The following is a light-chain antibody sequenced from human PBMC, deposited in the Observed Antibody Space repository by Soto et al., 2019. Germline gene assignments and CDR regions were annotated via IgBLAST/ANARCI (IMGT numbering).Light chain of an antibody. V-gene: IGKV2-28*01. Sequence: DIVMTQSPLSLPVTPGEPASISCRSSQSLLHSNGYNYLDWYLQKPGQSPQLLIYLGSNRASGVPDRFSGSGSGTDFTLKISRVEAEDVGVYYCMQALQTPTGWTFGQGTKVEIK. CDR3: MQALQTPTGWT. J-gene: IGKJ1*01. CDR1: QSLLHSNGYNY. CDR2: LGS.